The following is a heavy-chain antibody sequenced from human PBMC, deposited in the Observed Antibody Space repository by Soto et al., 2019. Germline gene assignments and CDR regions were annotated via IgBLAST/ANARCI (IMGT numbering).Heavy chain of an antibody. D-gene: IGHD6-6*01. CDR2: IYYSGST. J-gene: IGHJ4*02. V-gene: IGHV4-30-4*01. CDR1: GGSISSGDYY. Sequence: PSETLSLTCTVSGGSISSGDYYWSWIRQPPGKGLEWIGYIYYSGSTYYNPSLKSRVTISVDTSKNQFSLKLSSVTAADTAVYYCARVSIAARRGFDYWGQGTLVTVSS. CDR3: ARVSIAARRGFDY.